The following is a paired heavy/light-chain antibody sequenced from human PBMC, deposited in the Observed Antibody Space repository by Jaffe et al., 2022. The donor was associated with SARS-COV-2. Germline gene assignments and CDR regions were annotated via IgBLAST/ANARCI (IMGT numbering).Light chain of an antibody. V-gene: IGLV3-1*01. Sequence: SYELTQPPSVSVSPGQTASITCSGDKLGDKYACWYQQKPGQSPVLVIYQDSKRPSGIPERFSGSNSGNTATLTISGTQAMDEADYYCQAWDSSNVVFGGGTKLTVL. CDR2: QDS. J-gene: IGLJ2*01. CDR3: QAWDSSNVV. CDR1: KLGDKY.
Heavy chain of an antibody. V-gene: IGHV1-69*08. Sequence: QVQLVQSGAEVKKPGSSVKVSCKASGGTFSSYTISWVRQAPGQGLEWMGRIIPILGIANYAQKFQGRVTITADKSTSTAYMELSSLRSEDTAVYYCARDIAVADTRPYYYYGMDVWGQGTTVTVSS. CDR2: IIPILGIA. D-gene: IGHD6-19*01. J-gene: IGHJ6*02. CDR3: ARDIAVADTRPYYYYGMDV. CDR1: GGTFSSYT.